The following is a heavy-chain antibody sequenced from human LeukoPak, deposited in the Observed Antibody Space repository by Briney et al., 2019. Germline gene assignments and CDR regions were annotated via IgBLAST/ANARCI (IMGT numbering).Heavy chain of an antibody. CDR1: VGSISSYY. CDR2: LYYSGGT. J-gene: IGHJ4*02. D-gene: IGHD3-3*01. Sequence: SETLSLTCTVSVGSISSYYWRWIRQPPGKGLEGIGYLYYSGGTYYNPSLKSRVTISVDTSKNQFSLKLSSVTAADTAVYYCARQEVRYDFWSGYYTVDYWGQGTLVTVSS. V-gene: IGHV4-59*04. CDR3: ARQEVRYDFWSGYYTVDY.